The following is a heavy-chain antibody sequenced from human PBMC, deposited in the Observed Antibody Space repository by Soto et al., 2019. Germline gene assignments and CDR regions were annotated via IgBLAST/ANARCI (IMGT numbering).Heavy chain of an antibody. CDR3: AKGNYYGSGSYYPFDY. CDR2: ISGSGGST. J-gene: IGHJ4*02. D-gene: IGHD3-10*01. Sequence: GGSLRLSCAASGFTFSSYAMSWVRQAPGKGLEWVSAISGSGGSTYYADSVKGRFTISRDNSKNTLYLQMNSLRAEDTAVYYCAKGNYYGSGSYYPFDYWGQGTLVTVSS. V-gene: IGHV3-23*01. CDR1: GFTFSSYA.